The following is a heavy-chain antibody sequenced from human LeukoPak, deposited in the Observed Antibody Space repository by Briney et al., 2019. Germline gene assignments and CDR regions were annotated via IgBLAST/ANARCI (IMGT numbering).Heavy chain of an antibody. J-gene: IGHJ5*02. D-gene: IGHD2-2*01. CDR3: ARTYCSSTSCYGAGYSSGCCDWFDP. Sequence: SETLSLTCAVSGGSISSGGYSWSWIRQPPGKGLEWIGYIYHSGSTYYNPSLKSRVTISVDRSKNQFSLKLSSVTAADTAVYYCARTYCSSTSCYGAGYSSGCCDWFDPWGQGTLVTVSS. CDR2: IYHSGST. V-gene: IGHV4-30-2*01. CDR1: GGSISSGGYS.